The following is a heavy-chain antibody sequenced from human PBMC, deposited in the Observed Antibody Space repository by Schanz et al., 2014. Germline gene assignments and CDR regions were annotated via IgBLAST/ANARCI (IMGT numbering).Heavy chain of an antibody. D-gene: IGHD3-10*01. V-gene: IGHV3-48*02. CDR1: GFTFRTYL. CDR2: LRIRSSTI. CDR3: AREGERKGMLPYYFDY. J-gene: IGHJ4*02. Sequence: EVQLVESGGGLVQPGGSLRLSCAASGFTFRTYLMNWVRQAPGKGLECVSFLRIRSSTIYYADSVKGRFTISRDNAKNSLYLQMNSLRDEDTAVYYCAREGERKGMLPYYFDYWGQGALVTVSS.